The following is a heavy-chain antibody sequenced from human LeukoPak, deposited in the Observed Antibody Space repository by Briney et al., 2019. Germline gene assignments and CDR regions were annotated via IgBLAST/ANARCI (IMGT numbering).Heavy chain of an antibody. D-gene: IGHD3-22*01. CDR2: IKQDGSEK. CDR3: ARAHSNYDSSGYPIDN. CDR1: GFTFSRYW. Sequence: GGSLRLSCAASGFTFSRYWMSWVRQAPGKGLEWVANIKQDGSEKYHVDSVKGRFTISRDNAKNSLYLQMNSLRAEDTAVYYCARAHSNYDSSGYPIDNWGQGTLVTVSS. V-gene: IGHV3-7*01. J-gene: IGHJ4*02.